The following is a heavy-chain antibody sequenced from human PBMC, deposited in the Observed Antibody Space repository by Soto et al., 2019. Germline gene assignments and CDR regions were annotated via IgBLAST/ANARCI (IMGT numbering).Heavy chain of an antibody. CDR3: AESLVFVDHASMDV. CDR1: GGSFTSYI. Sequence: QVQLVQSGAEVKKPGSSVKVSCEASGGSFTSYIFTWVRQAPGQGLEWMGRVIPIQGTANYALKFQDRVTITADKSSNTVYMGLRSLRPEDTALYYCAESLVFVDHASMDVWGKGTTVTVSS. V-gene: IGHV1-69*08. CDR2: VIPIQGTA. D-gene: IGHD2-21*01. J-gene: IGHJ6*03.